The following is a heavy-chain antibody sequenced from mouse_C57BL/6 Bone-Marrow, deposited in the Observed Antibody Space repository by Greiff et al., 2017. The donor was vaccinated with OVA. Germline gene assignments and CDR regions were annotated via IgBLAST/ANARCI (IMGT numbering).Heavy chain of an antibody. V-gene: IGHV1-62-3*01. CDR3: ARWYYGSSAHWYFDV. Sequence: QVQLQQPGAELVKPGASVKLSCKASGYTFTSYWMHWVKQRPGRGLEWIGRIDPNSGGTKYNEKFKSKATLTVDKPSSTAYMQISSLTSEYSAVYYCARWYYGSSAHWYFDVWGTGTTVTVSS. D-gene: IGHD1-1*01. J-gene: IGHJ1*03. CDR2: IDPNSGGT. CDR1: GYTFTSYW.